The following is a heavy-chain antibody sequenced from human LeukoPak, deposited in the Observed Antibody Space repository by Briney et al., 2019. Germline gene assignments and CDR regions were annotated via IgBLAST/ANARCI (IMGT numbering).Heavy chain of an antibody. CDR1: GFTFSSYG. V-gene: IGHV3-30*03. CDR3: ARDYGGSSPFDY. D-gene: IGHD4-23*01. CDR2: ISYDGSNK. J-gene: IGHJ4*02. Sequence: PGGSLRLSCAASGFTFSSYGMHWVRQAPGKGLEWVAVISYDGSNKYYADSVKGRFTISRDNAKNSLYLQMNSLRAEDTAVYYCARDYGGSSPFDYWGQGTPVTVSS.